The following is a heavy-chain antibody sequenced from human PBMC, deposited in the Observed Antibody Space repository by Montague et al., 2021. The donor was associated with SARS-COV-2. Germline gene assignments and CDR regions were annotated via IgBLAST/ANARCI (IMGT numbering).Heavy chain of an antibody. J-gene: IGHJ4*02. Sequence: PALVKPTQTLTLTCTFSGFSLSTSGVGVGWIRQPPGKALEWFALIYWDDDKRYSPSLKSRLTTTKDTSKNQVVLTMTNMDPVDTATYYCAHKSAMFTASYFDYWGQGTLVTVSS. CDR2: IYWDDDK. CDR3: AHKSAMFTASYFDY. V-gene: IGHV2-5*02. D-gene: IGHD5-18*01. CDR1: GFSLSTSGVG.